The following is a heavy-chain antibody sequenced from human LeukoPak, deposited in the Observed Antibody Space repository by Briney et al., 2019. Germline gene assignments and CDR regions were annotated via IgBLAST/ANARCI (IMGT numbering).Heavy chain of an antibody. CDR1: GGSISSSSYY. D-gene: IGHD3-10*01. V-gene: IGHV4-39*01. J-gene: IGHJ6*03. Sequence: NPSETLSLTCTVSGGSISSSSYYWGWIRQPPGKGLEWIGSIYYSGSTYYNPSLKSRVTISVDTSKNQFSLKLSSVTAADTAVYYCARPLQLSGSHQSPYYYYMDVWGKGTTVTVSS. CDR2: IYYSGST. CDR3: ARPLQLSGSHQSPYYYYMDV.